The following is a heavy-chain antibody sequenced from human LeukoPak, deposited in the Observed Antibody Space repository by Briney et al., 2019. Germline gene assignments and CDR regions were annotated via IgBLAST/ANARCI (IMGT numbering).Heavy chain of an antibody. CDR3: AKDRYSSSWYEVYFDY. CDR1: GFTFNVYA. Sequence: GGSLSLSCAACGFTFNVYAVQGVPQAPGKGVEGVSHISWSSGSIGYADSVKGRFTISRDNAKTSLYLQMNSLRPKDTALYDCAKDRYSSSWYEVYFDYWGQGTLVTVSS. CDR2: ISWSSGSI. V-gene: IGHV3-9*01. D-gene: IGHD6-13*01. J-gene: IGHJ4*02.